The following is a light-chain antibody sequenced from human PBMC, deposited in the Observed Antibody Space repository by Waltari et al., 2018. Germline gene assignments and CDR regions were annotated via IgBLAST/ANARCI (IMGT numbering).Light chain of an antibody. CDR3: QSYDHTLSASV. CDR2: DTT. J-gene: IGLJ2*01. Sequence: SVLTQPPSVSGAPGQRVTISCTGSTSNIGARFDVNWYQQLPGTAPKLLIYDTTNRPSGVPDRFSGSRSGTSASLAISGLQPEDEADYYCQSYDHTLSASVFGGGTKLTVL. V-gene: IGLV1-40*01. CDR1: TSNIGARFD.